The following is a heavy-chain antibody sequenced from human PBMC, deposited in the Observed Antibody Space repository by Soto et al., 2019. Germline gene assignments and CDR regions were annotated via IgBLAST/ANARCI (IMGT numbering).Heavy chain of an antibody. CDR2: IDYNGST. V-gene: IGHV4-39*01. CDR1: GGSFSSYY. J-gene: IGHJ4*02. CDR3: ARHRYQPLWVDF. Sequence: SETLSLTCAVYGGSFSSYYWGWIRQPPGKGLEWIGSIDYNGSTFYNPSLKSRVTISVDTSKNQFSLTLSSVTAADTAVYYCARHRYQPLWVDFWGQGTLVTVSS. D-gene: IGHD2-2*01.